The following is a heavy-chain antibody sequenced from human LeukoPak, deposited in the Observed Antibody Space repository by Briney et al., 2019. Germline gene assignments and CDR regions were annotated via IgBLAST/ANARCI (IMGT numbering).Heavy chain of an antibody. CDR2: ISYDGSNK. Sequence: PGGSLRLSCAASGFTFSSYGMHWVRQAPGKGLEWVAVISYDGSNKYYADSVKGRFTISRDNSKNTLYLQMNSLRAEDTAVYYCARDKVANFDYWGQGTLVTVSS. CDR1: GFTFSSYG. D-gene: IGHD2-15*01. J-gene: IGHJ4*02. CDR3: ARDKVANFDY. V-gene: IGHV3-30*19.